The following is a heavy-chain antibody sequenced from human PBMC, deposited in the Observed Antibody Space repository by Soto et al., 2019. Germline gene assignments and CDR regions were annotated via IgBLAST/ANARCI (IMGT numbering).Heavy chain of an antibody. CDR3: ATHYYDSSGHDP. CDR1: GYTFTNHG. J-gene: IGHJ5*02. CDR2: ISTYNGNT. V-gene: IGHV1-18*01. Sequence: GASVKVSCKASGYTFTNHGISWVRQAPGQGLEWMGWISTYNGNTNYAQKLQGRVTMTTDTSTGTAYMELRSLRSDDTAVYYCATHYYDSSGHDPWGQGTLVTVSS. D-gene: IGHD3-22*01.